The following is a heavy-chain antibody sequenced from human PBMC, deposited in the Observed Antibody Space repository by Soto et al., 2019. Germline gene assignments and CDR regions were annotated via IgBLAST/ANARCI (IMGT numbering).Heavy chain of an antibody. CDR1: GGSISSGGYY. Sequence: TSETLSLTCTVSGGSISSGGYYWSWIRQHPGKGLEWIGYIYYSGSTYYNPPLKSRVTISVDTSKNQFSLKLSSVTAADTAVYYCAGGGYDFYYYYYGMDVWGQGTTVTVSS. J-gene: IGHJ6*02. CDR3: AGGGYDFYYYYYGMDV. CDR2: IYYSGST. V-gene: IGHV4-31*03. D-gene: IGHD5-12*01.